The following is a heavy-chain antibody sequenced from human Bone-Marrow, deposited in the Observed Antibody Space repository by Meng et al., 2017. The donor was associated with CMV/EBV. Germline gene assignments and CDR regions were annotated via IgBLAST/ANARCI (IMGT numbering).Heavy chain of an antibody. CDR3: ARDPDYSTYYYYGMDV. J-gene: IGHJ6*02. CDR2: IIPILGIA. V-gene: IGHV1-69*04. CDR1: GGTFSSYT. D-gene: IGHD4-11*01. Sequence: SVKVSCKASGGTFSSYTISWVRQAPGQGLEWMGRIIPILGIANYAQKFQGRVTITADKSMSTAYMELSSLRSEDTAVYYCARDPDYSTYYYYGMDVWGQGTTVTVSS.